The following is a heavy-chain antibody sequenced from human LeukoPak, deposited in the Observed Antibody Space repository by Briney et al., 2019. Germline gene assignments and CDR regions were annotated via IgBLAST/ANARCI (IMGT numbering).Heavy chain of an antibody. J-gene: IGHJ4*02. Sequence: GESLKISCKGSGYSLTSYWIGWVRQMPGKGLEWMGIIYPGDSDTRYSPSFQGQVTISADKSISTAYLQWSSLKASDTAMYYCARQGILTGYQFDYWGQGTLVTVSS. CDR3: ARQGILTGYQFDY. V-gene: IGHV5-51*01. CDR1: GYSLTSYW. D-gene: IGHD3-9*01. CDR2: IYPGDSDT.